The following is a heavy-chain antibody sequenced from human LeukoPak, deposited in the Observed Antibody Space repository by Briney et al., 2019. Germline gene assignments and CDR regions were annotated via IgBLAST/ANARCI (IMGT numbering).Heavy chain of an antibody. Sequence: PGGSLRLSCAASGFTFSNYYMSWIRQAPGKGLEWLSYISSSGVTIYYADSVKGRFTISRDNAKNSLYLQMSSLRAEDTAVYYCARGTTVTRIYDYWGQGTLVTVSS. CDR2: ISSSGVTI. D-gene: IGHD4-17*01. V-gene: IGHV3-11*04. J-gene: IGHJ4*02. CDR3: ARGTTVTRIYDY. CDR1: GFTFSNYY.